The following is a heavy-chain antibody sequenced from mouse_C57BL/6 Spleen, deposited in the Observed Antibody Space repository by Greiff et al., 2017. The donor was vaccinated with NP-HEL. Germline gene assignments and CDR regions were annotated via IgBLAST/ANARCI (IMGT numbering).Heavy chain of an antibody. D-gene: IGHD2-3*01. CDR1: GYTFTSYG. CDR3: ARGTVYDGYYDYAMDY. V-gene: IGHV1-81*01. J-gene: IGHJ4*01. Sequence: VQLQQSGAELARPGASVKLSCKASGYTFTSYGISWVKQRPGQGLEWIGEIYPRSGNTYYNEKFKGKATLTADKSSSTAYMELRSLTSEDSAVYFCARGTVYDGYYDYAMDYWGQGTSVTVSS. CDR2: IYPRSGNT.